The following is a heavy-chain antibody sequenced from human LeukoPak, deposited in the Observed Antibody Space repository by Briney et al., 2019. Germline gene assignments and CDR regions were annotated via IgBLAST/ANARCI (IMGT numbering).Heavy chain of an antibody. J-gene: IGHJ5*02. D-gene: IGHD3-10*01. V-gene: IGHV4-61*02. Sequence: SETLSLTCTVSGGSISSGSYYWNWIRQTAGKGLEWIGRTYTSGSTNYNPSLKSRVTISLDTSKNQFSLKLSSVTAADTAVYYCTRDSQLEWFYAWGQGTLVTVSS. CDR2: TYTSGST. CDR1: GGSISSGSYY. CDR3: TRDSQLEWFYA.